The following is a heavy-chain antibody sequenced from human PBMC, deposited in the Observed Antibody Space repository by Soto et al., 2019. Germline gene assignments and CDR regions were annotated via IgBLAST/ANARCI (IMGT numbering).Heavy chain of an antibody. D-gene: IGHD3-3*02. Sequence: ASVKVSCKASGYIFSSFYINWVRQAPGQGLEWMGWTSGYSGNSKYAQKFQGRVTMTTDTSTNTGYMEMRSLTSDDTAVYYCARDIFGHVDAFDLWGEGTMVTVSS. CDR1: GYIFSSFY. J-gene: IGHJ3*01. CDR3: ARDIFGHVDAFDL. CDR2: TSGYSGNS. V-gene: IGHV1-18*01.